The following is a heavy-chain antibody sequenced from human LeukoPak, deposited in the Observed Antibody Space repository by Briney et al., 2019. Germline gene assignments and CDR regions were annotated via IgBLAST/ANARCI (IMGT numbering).Heavy chain of an antibody. Sequence: GGSLRLSCAASGFTFSSYSMNWVRQAPGKGLEWVSSISGSGDNMDYADSVKGRFTISRDNSKNTLYLQMNSLRAEDTAVYYCAKAYPYSGYSGYFDYWGQGTLVTVSS. V-gene: IGHV3-21*01. CDR1: GFTFSSYS. J-gene: IGHJ4*02. CDR2: ISGSGDNM. CDR3: AKAYPYSGYSGYFDY. D-gene: IGHD5-12*01.